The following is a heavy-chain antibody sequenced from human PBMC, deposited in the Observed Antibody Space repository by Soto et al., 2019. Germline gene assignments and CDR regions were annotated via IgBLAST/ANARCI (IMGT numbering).Heavy chain of an antibody. CDR1: RGALSGSY. D-gene: IGHD2-8*02. CDR2: INHSGST. CDR3: ARERAYCTSADCPRKHGLDV. Sequence: QVQLQQWGAGLLKPSETLSLTCAVYRGALSGSYWSWIRQPPGKGLEWIGEINHSGSTNYNPSLKSRLTMSLDRSKKQFSLRLSSMTAADTAVYYCARERAYCTSADCPRKHGLDVWGQGTTVTVSS. J-gene: IGHJ6*02. V-gene: IGHV4-34*01.